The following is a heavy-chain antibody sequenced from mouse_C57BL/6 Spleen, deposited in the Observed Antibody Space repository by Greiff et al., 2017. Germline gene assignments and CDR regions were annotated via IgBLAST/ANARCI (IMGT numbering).Heavy chain of an antibody. CDR1: GYSITSGYY. D-gene: IGHD2-5*01. Sequence: ESGPGLVKPSQSLSLTCSVTGYSITSGYYWNWIRQFPGNKLEWMGYISYDGSNNYNPSLKNRISITRDTSKNQFFLKLNSVTTEDTATYYCARGGHYSNYFDYWGQGTTHTVSS. J-gene: IGHJ2*01. V-gene: IGHV3-6*01. CDR2: ISYDGSN. CDR3: ARGGHYSNYFDY.